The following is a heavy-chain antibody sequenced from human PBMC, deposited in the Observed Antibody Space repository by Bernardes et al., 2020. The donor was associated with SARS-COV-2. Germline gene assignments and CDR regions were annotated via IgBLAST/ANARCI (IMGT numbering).Heavy chain of an antibody. CDR2: IDWDDDK. Sequence: SGLTLGQPTQPLTLTCPFSLFSLSPSGMCVSWIRQPPGKALEWLALIDWDDDKYYSTSLKTRLTISKDTSKNQVVLTMTNMDPVDTATYYCARTRTYGDFYYFDYWGQGTLVTVSS. V-gene: IGHV2-70*01. CDR3: ARTRTYGDFYYFDY. D-gene: IGHD4-17*01. CDR1: LFSLSPSGMC. J-gene: IGHJ4*02.